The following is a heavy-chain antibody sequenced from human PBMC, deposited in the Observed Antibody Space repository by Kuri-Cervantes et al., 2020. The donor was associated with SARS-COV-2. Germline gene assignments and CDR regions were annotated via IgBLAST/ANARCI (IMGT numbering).Heavy chain of an antibody. J-gene: IGHJ5*02. CDR1: GYTFTGYY. CDR3: ARGYCDGDCYSGFEWFDP. CDR2: INPNSGGT. V-gene: IGHV1-2*02. D-gene: IGHD2-21*01. Sequence: ASVKVSCKASGYTFTGYYIHWVRQAPGQGLEWMGWINPNSGGTNYAQKFQGRVTMTRDTSISTAYMELSRLRSDDTAVYYCARGYCDGDCYSGFEWFDPLGHGTLVTVSS.